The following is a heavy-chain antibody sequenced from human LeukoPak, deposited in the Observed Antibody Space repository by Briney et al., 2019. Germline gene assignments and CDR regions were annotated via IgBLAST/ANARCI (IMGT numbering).Heavy chain of an antibody. J-gene: IGHJ4*02. V-gene: IGHV3-30*04. CDR2: ISYDGSNK. CDR1: GFTFSSYA. Sequence: GRSLRLSCAASGFTFSSYAMHWVRQAPGKGLEWVAVISYDGSNKYYADSVKGRFTISRDNSKNTLYLQMNSLRAEDTAVYYCAKAPTYSSSWYSYYFDYWGQGTLVTVSS. D-gene: IGHD6-13*01. CDR3: AKAPTYSSSWYSYYFDY.